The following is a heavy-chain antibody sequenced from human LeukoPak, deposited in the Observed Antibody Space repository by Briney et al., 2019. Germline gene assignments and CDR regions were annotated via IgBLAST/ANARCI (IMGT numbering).Heavy chain of an antibody. V-gene: IGHV3-23*01. D-gene: IGHD2-2*01. CDR3: AKDRIVVVPAAFDY. CDR2: ISGGGAGT. J-gene: IGHJ4*02. Sequence: GGSLRLSCAASRFTFSSYAMSWVRQAPGKGLEWVSAISGGGAGTYYADSVKGRFTISRDNSKNTLYLQMYSLRAEDTAVYYCAKDRIVVVPAAFDYWGQGTLVTVSS. CDR1: RFTFSSYA.